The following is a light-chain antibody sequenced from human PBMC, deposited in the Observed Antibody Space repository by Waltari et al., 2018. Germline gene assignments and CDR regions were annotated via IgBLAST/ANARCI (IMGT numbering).Light chain of an antibody. CDR1: QSVSKY. J-gene: IGKJ3*01. CDR3: QQRSTWPPFT. V-gene: IGKV3-11*01. Sequence: EIVLTQSPATLSLSPGERATLSCRASQSVSKYLAWYQQKPGQAPRLLIYDAPNRATGIPARFSGSGSGTDFILTISSLEPEDFAVYYCQQRSTWPPFTFGPGTTLDI. CDR2: DAP.